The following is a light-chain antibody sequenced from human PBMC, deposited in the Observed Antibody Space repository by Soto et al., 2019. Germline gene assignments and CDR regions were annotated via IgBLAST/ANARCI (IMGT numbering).Light chain of an antibody. CDR3: QQTYSAPFT. J-gene: IGKJ3*01. Sequence: DIQMTQSHSTLSASVGDRVTITCRTSQSIGTDLNWYQQRAGKAPELLIYASSSLQTGVPSRFSRIGSGTDFNLTLSSLQPEDCATYFGQQTYSAPFTGCPGTTVEIK. CDR1: QSIGTD. V-gene: IGKV1-39*01. CDR2: ASS.